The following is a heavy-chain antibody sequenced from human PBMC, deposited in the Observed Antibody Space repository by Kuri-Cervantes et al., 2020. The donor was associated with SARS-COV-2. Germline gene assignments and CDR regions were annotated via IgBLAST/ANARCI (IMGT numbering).Heavy chain of an antibody. CDR1: GFTFSSYS. CDR3: TTQGVVRGVKANYNWFDP. J-gene: IGHJ5*02. V-gene: IGHV3-21*03. D-gene: IGHD3-10*02. Sequence: GESLKISCAASGFTFSSYSMNWVRQAPGKGLEWVSSISSSSSYIYYADSVKGRFTISRDNAKNSLYLQMNSLRAEDTAVYYCTTQGVVRGVKANYNWFDPWGQGTLVTVSS. CDR2: ISSSSSYI.